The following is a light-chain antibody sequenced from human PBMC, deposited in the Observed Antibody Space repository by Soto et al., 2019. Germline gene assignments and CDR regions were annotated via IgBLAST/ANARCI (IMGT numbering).Light chain of an antibody. J-gene: IGLJ2*01. CDR3: SAYAGSSTL. CDR2: EVS. CDR1: SSDVGGYNY. V-gene: IGLV2-8*01. Sequence: QSALTQPPSASGSPGHSVTISCTGTSSDVGGYNYVSWYQQHPGKAPKLMIHEVSKRPSGVPDRFSGSKSGNTASLTVSGLQAEDEADYYCSAYAGSSTLFGGGTKVTVL.